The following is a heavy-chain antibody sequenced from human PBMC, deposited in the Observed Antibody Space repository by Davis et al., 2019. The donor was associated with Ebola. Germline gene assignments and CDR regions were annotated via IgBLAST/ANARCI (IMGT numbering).Heavy chain of an antibody. CDR3: ATCSGSYDPFDS. D-gene: IGHD1-26*01. J-gene: IGHJ4*02. Sequence: GESLKISCRVSGFTFGDYAINWVRQAPGKGPEWVAVISFDGITKNYADFAKGRFSISRDNSKKMLYLQMNSLRAEDTAVYFCATCSGSYDPFDSWGQGTPVTVSS. V-gene: IGHV3-30-3*01. CDR2: ISFDGITK. CDR1: GFTFGDYA.